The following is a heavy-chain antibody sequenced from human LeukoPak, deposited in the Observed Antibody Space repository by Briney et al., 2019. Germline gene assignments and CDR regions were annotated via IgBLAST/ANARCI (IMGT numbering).Heavy chain of an antibody. J-gene: IGHJ4*02. CDR2: ISDSGGST. V-gene: IGHV3-23*01. D-gene: IGHD3-3*01. CDR1: GLTFSSYA. Sequence: GGSLRLSCAASGLTFSSYAMSWVRQAPGKGLEWVSTISDSGGSTYYAESVKGRFTISRDNSNNTLYLQMNSLRAEDTAVYYCAKDRDFWSGYYTGDDYWGQGTLVTVSS. CDR3: AKDRDFWSGYYTGDDY.